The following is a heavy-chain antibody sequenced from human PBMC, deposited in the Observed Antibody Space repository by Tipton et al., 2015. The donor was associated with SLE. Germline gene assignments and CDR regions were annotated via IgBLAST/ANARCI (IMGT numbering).Heavy chain of an antibody. CDR1: GGSISSNY. CDR3: ARGMVTWRGAIVGVDV. V-gene: IGHV4-59*08. CDR2: ISDGGGT. Sequence: TLSLTCSVSGGSISSNYWIWIRQPPGKGLEWIGYISDGGGTNHNPSLKSRVTISVDPAKNQLSLELSSVTAADTAMYYCARGMVTWRGAIVGVDVWGQGTAVNVSS. D-gene: IGHD2-21*02. J-gene: IGHJ6*02.